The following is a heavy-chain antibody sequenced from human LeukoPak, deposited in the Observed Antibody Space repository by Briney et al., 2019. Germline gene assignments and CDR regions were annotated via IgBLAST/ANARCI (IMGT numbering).Heavy chain of an antibody. J-gene: IGHJ6*03. Sequence: ASVKVSCKASGYTFTSYDINWVRQATGQGLEWMGWMNPNSGNTGYAQKFQGRVTMTRNTSISTAYMELSSLRSEDTAVYYCAREGGYCSSTSCFNYYMDVWGKGTTVTVSS. CDR3: AREGGYCSSTSCFNYYMDV. D-gene: IGHD2-2*01. CDR2: MNPNSGNT. V-gene: IGHV1-8*01. CDR1: GYTFTSYD.